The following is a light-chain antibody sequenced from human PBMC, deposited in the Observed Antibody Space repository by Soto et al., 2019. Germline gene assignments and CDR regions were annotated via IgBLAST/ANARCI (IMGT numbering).Light chain of an antibody. Sequence: IVMAQSPATLSVSPGERATLSCRASQSVRSNLAWYQQKPGQAPRLLMYGASTRATGLPASFSGSGSWTEFILTITILQSEAFGVYYCKHYHKCPLSFCGGAKVDMK. CDR3: KHYHKCPLS. J-gene: IGKJ4*01. V-gene: IGKV3-15*01. CDR1: QSVRSN. CDR2: GAS.